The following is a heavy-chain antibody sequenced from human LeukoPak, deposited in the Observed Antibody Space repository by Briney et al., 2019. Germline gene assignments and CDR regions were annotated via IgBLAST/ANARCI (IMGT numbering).Heavy chain of an antibody. CDR3: ARDGGIAARPFDY. D-gene: IGHD6-6*01. CDR1: GYTFSNYG. J-gene: IGHJ4*02. CDR2: ISAYNGYT. V-gene: IGHV1-18*01. Sequence: SSETVSCKASGYTFSNYGISWVRQAPGQGLEWVGWISAYNGYTNNEQKLQGRVTMTTDTSTSTAYVELRSLRSDDTAVYCCARDGGIAARPFDYWGQGTLVTVSS.